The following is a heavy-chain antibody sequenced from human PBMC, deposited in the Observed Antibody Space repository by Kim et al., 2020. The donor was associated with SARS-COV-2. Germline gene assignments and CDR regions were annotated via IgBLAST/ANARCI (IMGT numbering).Heavy chain of an antibody. D-gene: IGHD3-22*01. J-gene: IGHJ4*02. Sequence: GGSLRLSCAASGFTFSSYWMSWVRQAPGKGLEWVANIKQDGNEKYYVDSVKGRFTISRDNAKNSLYLQMNSLRAEDTAVYYCARGPWSSGYYSFDYWGQGTLVTVSS. CDR2: IKQDGNEK. CDR1: GFTFSSYW. V-gene: IGHV3-7*01. CDR3: ARGPWSSGYYSFDY.